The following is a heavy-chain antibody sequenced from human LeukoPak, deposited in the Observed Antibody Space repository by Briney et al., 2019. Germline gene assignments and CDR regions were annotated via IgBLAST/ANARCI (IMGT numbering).Heavy chain of an antibody. Sequence: SVKVSCKASGGTFSSYAISWVRQAPGQGLEWMGGIIPIFGTANYAQKFQGRVTITADESTSTAYMELSSLRSEDTAVYYCAKNRGAGSHYYYHMNVWGKETTVTVSS. CDR2: IIPIFGTA. J-gene: IGHJ6*03. V-gene: IGHV1-69*13. CDR3: AKNRGAGSHYYYHMNV. CDR1: GGTFSSYA. D-gene: IGHD1-26*01.